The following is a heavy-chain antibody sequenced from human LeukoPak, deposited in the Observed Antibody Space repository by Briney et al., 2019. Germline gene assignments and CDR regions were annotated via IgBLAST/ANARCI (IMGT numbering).Heavy chain of an antibody. CDR2: IIPIFGTA. Sequence: SVKVSCKASGGTFISYAISWVRQAPGQGLEWMGGIIPIFGTANYAQKFQGRVTITADESTSTAYMELSSLRSEDTAVYYCARTYYDFWSGYYQKYNWFDPWGQGTLVTVSS. V-gene: IGHV1-69*13. CDR1: GGTFISYA. D-gene: IGHD3-3*01. CDR3: ARTYYDFWSGYYQKYNWFDP. J-gene: IGHJ5*02.